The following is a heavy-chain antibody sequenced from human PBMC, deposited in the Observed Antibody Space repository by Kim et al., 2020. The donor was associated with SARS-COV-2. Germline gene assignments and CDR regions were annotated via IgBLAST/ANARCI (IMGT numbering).Heavy chain of an antibody. V-gene: IGHV4-4*07. J-gene: IGHJ4*02. Sequence: YHPPLTSRVTMSVDTSKNQFSLKLSSVTAADTVVYYCARVTYSSGWVPIDYWGQGTLVTVSS. D-gene: IGHD6-19*01. CDR3: ARVTYSSGWVPIDY.